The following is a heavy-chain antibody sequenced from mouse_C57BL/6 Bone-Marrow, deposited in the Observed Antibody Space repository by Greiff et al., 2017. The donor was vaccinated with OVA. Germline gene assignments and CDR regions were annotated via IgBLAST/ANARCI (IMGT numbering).Heavy chain of an antibody. D-gene: IGHD2-1*01. CDR1: GYTFTDYE. V-gene: IGHV1-15*01. CDR2: IDPETGGT. J-gene: IGHJ2*01. CDR3: TRSYCNYGDFDY. Sequence: QVQLQQSGAELVRPGASVTLSCKASGYTFTDYEMHWVKQTPVHGLEWIGAIDPETGGTAYNQKFKGKAILTADKSSSAAYMELRSLTSEDSTVYDCTRSYCNYGDFDYWGQGTTLTVSS.